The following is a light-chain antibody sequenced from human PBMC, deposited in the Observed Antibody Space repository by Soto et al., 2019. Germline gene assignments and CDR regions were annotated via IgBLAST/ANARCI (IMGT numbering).Light chain of an antibody. CDR2: RTN. CDR1: SSNIGSNY. V-gene: IGLV1-47*01. Sequence: HSVLTQPPSASGTPGQRVTISCSGSSSNIGSNYVYWYQQLPGTAPKLLIYRTNQRPSGVPDRCSGSKSGPSASLALSGLLSEDEADYYCESWDDSLSGHNVFGNGTKLTAL. J-gene: IGLJ1*01. CDR3: ESWDDSLSGHNV.